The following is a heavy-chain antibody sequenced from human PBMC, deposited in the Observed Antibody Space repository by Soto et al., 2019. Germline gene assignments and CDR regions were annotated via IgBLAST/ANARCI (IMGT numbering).Heavy chain of an antibody. D-gene: IGHD3-9*01. J-gene: IGHJ4*02. V-gene: IGHV1-2*02. Sequence: ASVKVSCKASGYTFIDHYVHWVRQAPGQGFEWMGRISPRSGGTNYAQKFQGRVTMTWDTSLNTAYMELSSLISEDTAVYYCARPPGYISDWYYFDLWGQGTLVTVSS. CDR2: ISPRSGGT. CDR1: GYTFIDHY. CDR3: ARPPGYISDWYYFDL.